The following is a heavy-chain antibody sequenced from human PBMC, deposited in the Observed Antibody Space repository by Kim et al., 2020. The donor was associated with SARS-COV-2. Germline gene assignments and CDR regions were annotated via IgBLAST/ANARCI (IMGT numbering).Heavy chain of an antibody. CDR3: AKSRYSSGWRYFDC. Sequence: GGSLRLSCAASGFTFSSYAMSWVRQAPGKGLEWVSAISGSGGSTYYADSVKGRFTISRDNSKNTLYLQMNSLRAEDMAVYYCAKSRYSSGWRYFDCWGQGTLVTVSS. J-gene: IGHJ4*02. CDR1: GFTFSSYA. D-gene: IGHD6-19*01. V-gene: IGHV3-23*01. CDR2: ISGSGGST.